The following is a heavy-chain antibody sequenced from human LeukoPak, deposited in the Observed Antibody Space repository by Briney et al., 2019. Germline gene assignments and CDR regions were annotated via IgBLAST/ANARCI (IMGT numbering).Heavy chain of an antibody. J-gene: IGHJ5*02. CDR3: ARQYSGYLRNWFDP. Sequence: SETLSLTCTVSGGSISPYYWSWIRQPPGKGLEWIGNIFYSGSSYYNPSLKSRVTISVDTSKNQFSLKLSSVAAADTAVYYCARQYSGYLRNWFDPWGQGTLVTVSS. D-gene: IGHD5-12*01. CDR1: GGSISPYY. V-gene: IGHV4-59*04. CDR2: IFYSGSS.